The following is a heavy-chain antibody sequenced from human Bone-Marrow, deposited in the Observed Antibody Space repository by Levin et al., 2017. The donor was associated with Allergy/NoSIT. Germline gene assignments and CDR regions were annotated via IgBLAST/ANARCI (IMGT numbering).Heavy chain of an antibody. J-gene: IGHJ6*02. D-gene: IGHD1-7*01. Sequence: ASVKVSCKVSGYTLTELSMHWVRQAPGKGLEWMGGFDPEDGETIYAQKFQGRVTMTEDTSTDTAYMELSSLRSEDTAVYYCATGDITGTSGTYYYYGMDVWGQGTTVTVSS. V-gene: IGHV1-24*01. CDR3: ATGDITGTSGTYYYYGMDV. CDR1: GYTLTELS. CDR2: FDPEDGET.